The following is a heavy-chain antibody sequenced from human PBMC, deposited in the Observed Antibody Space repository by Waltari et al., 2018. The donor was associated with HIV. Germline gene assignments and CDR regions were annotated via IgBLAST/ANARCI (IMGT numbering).Heavy chain of an antibody. J-gene: IGHJ4*02. CDR2: IFYSGST. D-gene: IGHD3-10*01. CDR1: GGSISSGGYY. V-gene: IGHV4-31*03. Sequence: GLVKPSQTLSLTCTVSGGSISSGGYYWSWIRQHPGKGLEWIGYIFYSGSTYYNPSLKSRVTISVDTSKNQFSLKLSSVTAADTAVYYCARGIITMVRGVIPPFFDYWGQGTLVTVSS. CDR3: ARGIITMVRGVIPPFFDY.